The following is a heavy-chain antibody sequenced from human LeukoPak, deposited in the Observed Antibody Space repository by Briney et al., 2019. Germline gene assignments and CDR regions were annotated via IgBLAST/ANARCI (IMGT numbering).Heavy chain of an antibody. D-gene: IGHD3-22*01. V-gene: IGHV1-2*02. CDR2: INPNSGGT. CDR1: GYTFTGYY. Sequence: ASVKASCKASGYTFTGYYMHWVRQAPGQGLEWMGWINPNSGGTNYAQKFQGRVTMTRDTSISTAYMELSRLRSDDTAVYYCARDLGLYDSSGYYYVYFDYWGQGTLVTVSS. CDR3: ARDLGLYDSSGYYYVYFDY. J-gene: IGHJ4*02.